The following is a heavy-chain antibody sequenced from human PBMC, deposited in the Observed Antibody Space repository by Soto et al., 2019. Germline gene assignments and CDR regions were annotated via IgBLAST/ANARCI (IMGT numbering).Heavy chain of an antibody. Sequence: SVKVSCKASGGTFSSYTISWVRQAPGQGLEWMGRIIPILGIANYAQKFQGRVTITADKSTSTAYMELSSLRSEDTAVYYCARQIAVAGPFDYWGQVNLVTVSS. CDR3: ARQIAVAGPFDY. J-gene: IGHJ4*02. CDR2: IIPILGIA. D-gene: IGHD6-19*01. CDR1: GGTFSSYT. V-gene: IGHV1-69*02.